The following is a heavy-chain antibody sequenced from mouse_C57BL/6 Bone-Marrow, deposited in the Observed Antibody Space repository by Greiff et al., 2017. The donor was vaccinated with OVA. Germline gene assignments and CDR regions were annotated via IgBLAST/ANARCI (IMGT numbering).Heavy chain of an antibody. CDR3: ARNTYGSSRYYFDY. CDR1: GFSLTSYG. J-gene: IGHJ2*01. V-gene: IGHV2-2*01. D-gene: IGHD1-1*01. Sequence: VQGVESGPGLVQPSQSLSITCTVSGFSLTSYGVHWVRQSPGKGLEWLGVIWSGGSTDYNAAFISRLSISKDNSKSQVFFKMNSLQADDTAIYYCARNTYGSSRYYFDYWGQGTTLTVSS. CDR2: IWSGGST.